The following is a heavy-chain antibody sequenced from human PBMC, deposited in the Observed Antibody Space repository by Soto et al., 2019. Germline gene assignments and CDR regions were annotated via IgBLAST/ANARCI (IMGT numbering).Heavy chain of an antibody. V-gene: IGHV4-4*02. D-gene: IGHD1-7*01. CDR3: AREGLITGTTYYYYGMDV. J-gene: IGHJ6*02. CDR2: IYHTGST. Sequence: SETLSLTCAVSGDSINSDNWWSWVRQPPGKGLEWIGEIYHTGSTNYIPSLKSRVTISVDTSRNQFSLKLSSVTAADTAVYYCAREGLITGTTYYYYGMDVWGQGTTVTVSS. CDR1: GDSINSDNW.